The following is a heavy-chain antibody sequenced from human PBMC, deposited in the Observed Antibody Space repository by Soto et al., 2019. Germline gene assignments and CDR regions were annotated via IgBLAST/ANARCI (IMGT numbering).Heavy chain of an antibody. Sequence: GVSLRLPCAASGFTFRGYAMSWVRQASGKGLGWVAPITGTGTSTYFADSVKGRFTISRDNSRNPLWLQVSSQRAEVTAVYYRAKAQRPHRLLTKYYNSWDKVARVAVSS. D-gene: IGHD2-15*01. CDR3: AKAQRPHRLLTKYYNS. V-gene: IGHV3-23*01. CDR1: GFTFRGYA. CDR2: ITGTGTST. J-gene: IGHJ4*02.